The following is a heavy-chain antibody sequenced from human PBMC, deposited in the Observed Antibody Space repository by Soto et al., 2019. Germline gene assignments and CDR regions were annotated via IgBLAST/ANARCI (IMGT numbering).Heavy chain of an antibody. J-gene: IGHJ6*02. V-gene: IGHV5-51*01. Sequence: PGESRKISWRGSGYNYNLHWISWVRQKPGRGLEWMGIIYPGDSDTRYNPSFQGQVTISVDKSINTAYLQWDSLEASDTATYYCARHLRSYDFFQYYYGIDVWGRGSTVTVSS. D-gene: IGHD3-16*01. CDR2: IYPGDSDT. CDR1: GYNYNLHW. CDR3: ARHLRSYDFFQYYYGIDV.